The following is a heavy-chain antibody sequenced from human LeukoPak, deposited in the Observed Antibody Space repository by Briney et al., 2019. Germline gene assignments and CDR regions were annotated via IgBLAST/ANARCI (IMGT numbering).Heavy chain of an antibody. CDR1: GFTFSSYA. CDR2: ISGSGGST. J-gene: IGHJ6*02. V-gene: IGHV3-23*01. Sequence: GGSLRLSCAASGFTFSSYAMSWVRQAPGKGLEWVSAISGSGGSTYYADSVKGRFTISRDNSKNTLYLQMNSLRAEDTAVYYCAKTRERGSLYYYYGMDVWGQGTTVTVSS. CDR3: AKTRERGSLYYYYGMDV. D-gene: IGHD1-1*01.